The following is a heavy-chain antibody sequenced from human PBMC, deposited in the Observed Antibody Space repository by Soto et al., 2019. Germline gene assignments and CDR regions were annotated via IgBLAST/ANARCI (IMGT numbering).Heavy chain of an antibody. V-gene: IGHV3-30*18. CDR1: GFTFSSYG. Sequence: GGSLRLSCAASGFTFSSYGMHWVRQAPGKGLEWVAVISYDGSNKYYADSVKGRFTISRDNSKNTLYLQMNSLRAEDTAVYYCAKDEGYTGNNYWGQGTLVTVSS. J-gene: IGHJ4*02. CDR2: ISYDGSNK. D-gene: IGHD5-12*01. CDR3: AKDEGYTGNNY.